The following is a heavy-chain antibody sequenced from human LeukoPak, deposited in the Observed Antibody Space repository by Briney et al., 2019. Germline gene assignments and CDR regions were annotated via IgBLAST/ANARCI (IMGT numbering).Heavy chain of an antibody. V-gene: IGHV4-39*07. J-gene: IGHJ4*02. CDR2: IYYSGRT. CDR3: ARLRITMVRGLN. D-gene: IGHD3-10*01. Sequence: SETLSLTCSVSAVSISSTTYYWGWIRQPPGKGLEWIGSIYYSGRTYYNPSLRSRLTISADTSKNQFSLKLSSVTAADTAVYYCARLRITMVRGLNWGQGTLVTVSS. CDR1: AVSISSTTYY.